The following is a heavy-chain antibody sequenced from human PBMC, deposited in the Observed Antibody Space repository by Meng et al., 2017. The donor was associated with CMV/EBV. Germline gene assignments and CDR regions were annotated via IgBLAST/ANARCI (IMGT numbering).Heavy chain of an antibody. Sequence: VYGGSFSGYYWSWIRQPPGKGLEWIGEINHSGSTNYNPSLKSRVTISVDTSKNQFSLKLSAVTAADTAVYYCASLRTIFGVVPSNDYWGQGTLVTVSS. CDR2: INHSGST. CDR1: GGSFSGYY. D-gene: IGHD3-3*01. V-gene: IGHV4-34*01. CDR3: ASLRTIFGVVPSNDY. J-gene: IGHJ4*02.